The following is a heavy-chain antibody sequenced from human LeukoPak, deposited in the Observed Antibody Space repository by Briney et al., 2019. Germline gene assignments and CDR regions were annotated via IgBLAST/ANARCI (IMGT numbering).Heavy chain of an antibody. CDR3: ARVGSVDTYNWFDP. D-gene: IGHD3-10*01. CDR1: GFTFSDYY. J-gene: IGHJ5*02. Sequence: GGSLRLSCAASGFTFSDYYMSWVRQAPGKGLEWVAVIWFDGSDKYYADSVKGRFTISRDNAKNSLYLQMNSLRAEDTAVYYCARVGSVDTYNWFDPWGQGTLVTVSS. V-gene: IGHV3-33*08. CDR2: IWFDGSDK.